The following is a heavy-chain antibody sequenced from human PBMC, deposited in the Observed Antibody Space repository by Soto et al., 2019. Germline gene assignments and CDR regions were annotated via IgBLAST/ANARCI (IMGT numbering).Heavy chain of an antibody. V-gene: IGHV5-51*01. D-gene: IGHD3-10*01. CDR3: ARHSTSAPKDY. J-gene: IGHJ4*01. CDR1: GYSFTTYW. Sequence: PGESLKISCNGSGYSFTTYWIAWVRQMPGKGLERVGIIYPGDSDTRYSPSFEGHVTISVDKSISTAFLQWNSLKASDNAIYYCARHSTSAPKDYWGQGTLVTVSS. CDR2: IYPGDSDT.